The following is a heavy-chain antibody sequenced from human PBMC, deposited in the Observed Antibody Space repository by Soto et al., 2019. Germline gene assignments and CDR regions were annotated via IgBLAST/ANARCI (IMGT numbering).Heavy chain of an antibody. J-gene: IGHJ4*02. CDR3: ARFRIAVAGTSFDY. CDR1: GYTFTSYS. Sequence: ASVKVSCKASGYTFTSYSISWVRQAPGQGLEWMGWISAYNGNTNYAQKLQGRVTMTTDTSTSTAYMELRSLRSDDTAVYYCARFRIAVAGTSFDYWGQGTLVTVSS. D-gene: IGHD6-19*01. V-gene: IGHV1-18*04. CDR2: ISAYNGNT.